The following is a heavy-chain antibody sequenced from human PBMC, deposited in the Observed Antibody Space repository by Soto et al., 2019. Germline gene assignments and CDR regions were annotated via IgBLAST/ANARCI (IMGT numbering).Heavy chain of an antibody. CDR1: GYTFTSYG. V-gene: IGHV1-2*02. CDR3: ATSSDWSPLLDY. J-gene: IGHJ4*02. Sequence: ASGKVSCKASGYTFTSYGISWVRQAPGQGLEWMGWINNGGGTIYAQKFQGRLTMTRDTSITTAYMELSRLSSDDTAFYYCATSSDWSPLLDYWGQGTLVTVSS. D-gene: IGHD6-19*01. CDR2: INNGGGT.